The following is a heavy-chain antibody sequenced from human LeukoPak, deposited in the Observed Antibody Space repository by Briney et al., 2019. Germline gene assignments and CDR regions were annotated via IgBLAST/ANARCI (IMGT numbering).Heavy chain of an antibody. Sequence: GESLRISCKGSGYSFTTYWIGWVRQMPGKGLEWMGNIYPGDSDTRYSPSFQGQVTISADKSITTAYLQWSSLRASDTAIYYCARRWYDSSGYSRHFDYWGQGTLVTVPS. V-gene: IGHV5-51*01. D-gene: IGHD3-22*01. CDR3: ARRWYDSSGYSRHFDY. CDR1: GYSFTTYW. J-gene: IGHJ4*02. CDR2: IYPGDSDT.